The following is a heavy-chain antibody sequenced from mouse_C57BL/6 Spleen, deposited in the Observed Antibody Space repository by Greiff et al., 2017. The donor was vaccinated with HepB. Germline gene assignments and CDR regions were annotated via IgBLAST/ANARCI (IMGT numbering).Heavy chain of an antibody. CDR3: ANIYDGYFLDY. CDR1: GFNIKDYY. J-gene: IGHJ2*01. CDR2: IDPEDGEN. V-gene: IGHV14-2*01. D-gene: IGHD2-3*01. Sequence: SGAELVKPGASVKLSCTASGFNIKDYYMHWVKQRTEQGLEWIGRIDPEDGENKYAPKFPVKATITADTSSNTAYLQLSSLTSEDTAVYYCANIYDGYFLDYWGQGTTLTVSS.